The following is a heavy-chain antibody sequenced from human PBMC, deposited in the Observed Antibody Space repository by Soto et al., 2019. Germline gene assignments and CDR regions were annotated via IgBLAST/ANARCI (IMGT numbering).Heavy chain of an antibody. V-gene: IGHV1-2*04. J-gene: IGHJ3*02. Sequence: ASVKVSCKASGYTFTGYYMHWVRQAPGQGLEWMGWINPNSGGTNYAQKFQGWVTMTRDTSISTAYMELSRLRSDDTAVYYCARDISPYYGSGSSDDAFDIWGQGTMVTVSS. D-gene: IGHD3-10*01. CDR3: ARDISPYYGSGSSDDAFDI. CDR1: GYTFTGYY. CDR2: INPNSGGT.